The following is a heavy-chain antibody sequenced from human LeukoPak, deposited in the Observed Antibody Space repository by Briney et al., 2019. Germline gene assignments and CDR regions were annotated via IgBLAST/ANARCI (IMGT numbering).Heavy chain of an antibody. CDR3: ARDQRRTSCFDY. V-gene: IGHV4-59*01. J-gene: IGHJ4*02. Sequence: SETLSLTCTVSGGSMSDYYWSWIRQPPGKGLEWIGYIYYTGTTNYNPSLKSRVTILVDTSKNQSSLKLNSVTAADTGVYYCARDQRRTSCFDYWGQGTLVTVSS. D-gene: IGHD2-2*01. CDR1: GGSMSDYY. CDR2: IYYTGTT.